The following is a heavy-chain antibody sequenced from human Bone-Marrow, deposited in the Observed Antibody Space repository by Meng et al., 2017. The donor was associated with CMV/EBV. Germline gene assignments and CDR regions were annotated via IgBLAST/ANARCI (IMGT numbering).Heavy chain of an antibody. J-gene: IGHJ4*02. V-gene: IGHV1-2*02. D-gene: IGHD3-10*01. CDR1: GYTFTGYY. CDR2: INPNSGGT. Sequence: ASVKVSCKASGYTFTGYYMHWVRQAPGQGLEWMGWINPNSGGTNYAQKFQGRVTMTRDTSISTAYMELSRLRSDDTAVYYCARDSITMVRGVSAEDDWGQGTRVTGYS. CDR3: ARDSITMVRGVSAEDD.